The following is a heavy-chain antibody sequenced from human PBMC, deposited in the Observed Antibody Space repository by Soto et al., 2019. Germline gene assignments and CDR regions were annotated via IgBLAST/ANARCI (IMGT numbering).Heavy chain of an antibody. CDR2: FDPEDGET. D-gene: IGHD1-26*01. Sequence: GASVKVSCKVSGYTLTELSMHWVRQAPGKGLEWMGGFDPEDGETIYAQKFQGRVTMTEDTSTDTAYMELSSLRSEDTAVYYCATIRVQSGSYYVGGFQPLDYWGQGTLVTVSS. CDR1: GYTLTELS. CDR3: ATIRVQSGSYYVGGFQPLDY. J-gene: IGHJ4*02. V-gene: IGHV1-24*01.